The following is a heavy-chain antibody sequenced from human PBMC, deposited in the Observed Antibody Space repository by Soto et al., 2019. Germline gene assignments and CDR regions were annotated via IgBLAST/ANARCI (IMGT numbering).Heavy chain of an antibody. J-gene: IGHJ4*02. CDR2: IRSKANSYAT. V-gene: IGHV3-73*01. Sequence: PGGSLRLSCAASGFTFSSYAMHWVRQASGKGLEWVGRIRSKANSYATAYAASVKGRFTISRDDSKNTAYLQMNSLKTEDTAVYYCTRLGPRDNWNERRDYWGQGTLVTVYS. D-gene: IGHD1-20*01. CDR1: GFTFSSYA. CDR3: TRLGPRDNWNERRDY.